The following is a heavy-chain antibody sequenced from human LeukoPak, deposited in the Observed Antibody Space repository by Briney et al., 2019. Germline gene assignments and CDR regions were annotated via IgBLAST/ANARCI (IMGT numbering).Heavy chain of an antibody. V-gene: IGHV4-39*07. CDR2: IYYSGST. Sequence: PSETLSLTCSVSGGSIRSWNYYWGWIRQPPGKGLEWIGSIYYSGSTYYNPSLKSRVTISVDTSKNQFSLKLSSVTAADTAVYYCARGAYDILTGYPQDVDYWGQGTLVTVSS. J-gene: IGHJ4*02. D-gene: IGHD3-9*01. CDR3: ARGAYDILTGYPQDVDY. CDR1: GGSIRSWNYY.